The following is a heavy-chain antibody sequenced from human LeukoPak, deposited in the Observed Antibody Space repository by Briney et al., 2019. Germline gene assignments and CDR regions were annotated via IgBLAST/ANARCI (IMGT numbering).Heavy chain of an antibody. Sequence: PGGSLRLSCAASGFTFSDYYMSWIRQAPGKGLEWVSYISSSGSTIYYADSVKGRFTISRDNAKNSLYLQMNSLRAEDTAVYYCARGGAPRLWLVHYYYYYMDVWGKGTTVTISS. D-gene: IGHD6-19*01. J-gene: IGHJ6*03. V-gene: IGHV3-11*01. CDR3: ARGGAPRLWLVHYYYYYMDV. CDR2: ISSSGSTI. CDR1: GFTFSDYY.